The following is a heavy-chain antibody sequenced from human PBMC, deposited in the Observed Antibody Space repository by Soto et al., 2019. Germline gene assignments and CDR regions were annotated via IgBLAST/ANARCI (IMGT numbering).Heavy chain of an antibody. CDR2: VNPGSGYK. CDR3: ARADPRHYDIDV. CDR1: GYVFARYD. V-gene: IGHV1-8*01. Sequence: QAQLVQSAAEVKKPGASVRVSCKASGYVFARYDITWVRQAPGQGLEWMGWVNPGSGYKGYAQNFQGRVTLTRNMSISTVYMELSSMRSEDTAVYYCARADPRHYDIDVWGQGTTVTVSS. D-gene: IGHD3-22*01. J-gene: IGHJ6*02.